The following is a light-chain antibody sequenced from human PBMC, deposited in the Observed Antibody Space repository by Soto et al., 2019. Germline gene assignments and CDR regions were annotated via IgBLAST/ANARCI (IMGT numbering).Light chain of an antibody. CDR3: QQDYNLPWT. CDR2: GAS. J-gene: IGKJ1*01. Sequence: PGERVTLSCRASQSGSSSYLTWYQQKPGQAPRLLIYGASTRATSIPARFSGSGSGTDFTLTISSLQPEDFAVYYCQQDYNLPWTFGQGTKVEIK. CDR1: QSGSSSY. V-gene: IGKV3D-7*01.